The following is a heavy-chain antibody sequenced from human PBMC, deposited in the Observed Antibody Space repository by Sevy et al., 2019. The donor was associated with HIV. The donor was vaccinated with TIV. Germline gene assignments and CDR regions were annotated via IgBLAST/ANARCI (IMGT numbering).Heavy chain of an antibody. D-gene: IGHD6-13*01. J-gene: IGHJ4*01. V-gene: IGHV3-30-3*01. CDR2: ISYEGTET. Sequence: EGSLRLSCAASGFAFSSHAMHWVRQAPGKGLEWVGVISYEGTETFYAASAEGRFTISRDNSKNMLSLQINSLRPEDTAVYYCARDGGYSIKWYPLYWGQGTLVTVSS. CDR1: GFAFSSHA. CDR3: ARDGGYSIKWYPLY.